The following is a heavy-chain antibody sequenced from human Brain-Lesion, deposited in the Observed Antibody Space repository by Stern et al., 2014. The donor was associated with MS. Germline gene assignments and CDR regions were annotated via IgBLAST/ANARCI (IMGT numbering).Heavy chain of an antibody. Sequence: QVQLVQSGAEVKKPGASVKVSCKAYGYTFTSYRISWVRQAPGQGLEWMGWISIESANPSFAQKFQGRDTMTTDTSTTRVTMTTDTSTSTAYMELRGLRADDTAVYYCARYQYSAHRTHYFDYWGQGTVVTVSS. D-gene: IGHD5-12*01. V-gene: IGHV1-18*04. J-gene: IGHJ4*02. CDR1: GYTFTSYR. CDR2: ISIESANP. CDR3: ARYQYSAHRTHYFDY.